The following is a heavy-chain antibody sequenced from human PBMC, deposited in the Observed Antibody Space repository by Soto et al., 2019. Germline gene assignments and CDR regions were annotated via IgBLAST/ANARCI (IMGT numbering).Heavy chain of an antibody. D-gene: IGHD2-15*01. V-gene: IGHV1-18*01. Sequence: QVQLVQSGAEVKKPGASVKVSCKASGYTFTNYGITWVRQAPGQGLEWMAWISTYNGNTNYAQKLQGRVTMNTDTSMSTAYMELRSLRSDDTAVYYCATVSVEGGYFDLWGRGTLVTVSS. J-gene: IGHJ2*01. CDR1: GYTFTNYG. CDR3: ATVSVEGGYFDL. CDR2: ISTYNGNT.